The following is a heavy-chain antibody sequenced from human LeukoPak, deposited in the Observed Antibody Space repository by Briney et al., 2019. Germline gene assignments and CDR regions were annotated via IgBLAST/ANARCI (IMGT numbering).Heavy chain of an antibody. CDR1: GGTFSSYA. Sequence: GASVRVSCKASGGTFSSYAISWVRQAPGQGLEWMGGIIPIFGTANYAQKFQGRVTITADKSTNTAYMELSSLRSEDTAVYYCARGYGDYEGFDYWGQGTLVTVSS. V-gene: IGHV1-69*06. CDR3: ARGYGDYEGFDY. D-gene: IGHD4-17*01. CDR2: IIPIFGTA. J-gene: IGHJ4*02.